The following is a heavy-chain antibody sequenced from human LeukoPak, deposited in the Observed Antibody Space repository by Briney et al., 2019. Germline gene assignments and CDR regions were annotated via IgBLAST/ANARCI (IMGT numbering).Heavy chain of an antibody. CDR2: IRGSGGST. Sequence: PGGSLRLSCAASGFTFSSYAMSWVRQAPGKGLEWVSAIRGSGGSTYYADSVKGRFTISRDNSKNTLYLQMNSLRAEDTAVYYCAYLKDYYYYMDVWGKGTTVTVSS. J-gene: IGHJ6*03. V-gene: IGHV3-23*01. CDR1: GFTFSSYA. CDR3: AYLKDYYYYMDV.